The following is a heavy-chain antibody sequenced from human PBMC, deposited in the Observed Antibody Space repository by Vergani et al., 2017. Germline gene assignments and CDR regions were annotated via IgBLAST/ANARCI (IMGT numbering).Heavy chain of an antibody. CDR2: IYTSGRT. D-gene: IGHD2-21*01. CDR1: GGSISSYY. J-gene: IGHJ2*01. V-gene: IGHV4-4*09. CDR3: ARRPVIRSGYWYFDL. Sequence: QVQLQESGPGLVKPSETLSLTCTVSGGSISSYYWSWIRQPPGKGLEWIGYIYTSGRTNYNPSLKSRVTISVDTSKNQFSLKLSSVTAADTAVYYCARRPVIRSGYWYFDLWGRGTLVTVSS.